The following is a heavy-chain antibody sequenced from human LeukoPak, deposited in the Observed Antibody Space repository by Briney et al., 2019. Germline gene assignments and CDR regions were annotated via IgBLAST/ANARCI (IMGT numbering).Heavy chain of an antibody. CDR2: FDPEDGET. CDR3: ATDRVDTAPH. CDR1: GGTFSSYA. Sequence: ASVKVSCKASGGTFSSYAISWVRQAPGQGLEWIGGFDPEDGETIYAQKFQGRVTMTEDTSTDTAYMELSSLRSEDTAVYYCATDRVDTAPHWGQGTLVTVSS. J-gene: IGHJ4*02. D-gene: IGHD5-18*01. V-gene: IGHV1-24*01.